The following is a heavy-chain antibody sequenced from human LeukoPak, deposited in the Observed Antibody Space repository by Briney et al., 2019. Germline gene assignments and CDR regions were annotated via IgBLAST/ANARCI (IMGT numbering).Heavy chain of an antibody. CDR2: ISADGGAT. Sequence: GSLRLSCAASRFDFTTSAMNWVRQAPGDRLEWVSGISADGGATYYVDSVKGRFTISRDNSKRTLYLQMNGLRAEDTAFYYCARGPHNRGGRFSWFDPWGREPWSPSPQ. CDR1: RFDFTTSA. D-gene: IGHD2-15*01. V-gene: IGHV3-23*01. J-gene: IGHJ5*02. CDR3: ARGPHNRGGRFSWFDP.